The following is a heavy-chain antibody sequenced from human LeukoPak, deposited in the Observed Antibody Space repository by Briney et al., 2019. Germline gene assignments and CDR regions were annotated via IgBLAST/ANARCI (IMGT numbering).Heavy chain of an antibody. V-gene: IGHV3-11*01. Sequence: GGSLRLSCAASGFTFSDYYKSWIRQAPGKGLEWVSGISATSTTINYADPVKGRFTISRDNSKNTLYLQMNNLRAEDTAVYYCAKRLGDPRAFDYWGQGTLVTVSS. CDR2: ISATSTTI. CDR3: AKRLGDPRAFDY. J-gene: IGHJ4*02. CDR1: GFTFSDYY. D-gene: IGHD2-21*02.